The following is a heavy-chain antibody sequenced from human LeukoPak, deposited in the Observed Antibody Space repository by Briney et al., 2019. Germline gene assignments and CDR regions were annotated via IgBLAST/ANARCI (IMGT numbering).Heavy chain of an antibody. Sequence: TSETLSLTCTVSNGSISSYHWSWVRQPPGKGLEWIGYILTSGTTNYNPSLKSQLTISVDTSKNQFTLKLSSVTAADTAVFYCARENSGSYREFDYWGQGTLVTVSS. CDR3: ARENSGSYREFDY. D-gene: IGHD1-26*01. V-gene: IGHV4-4*09. CDR2: ILTSGTT. CDR1: NGSISSYH. J-gene: IGHJ4*02.